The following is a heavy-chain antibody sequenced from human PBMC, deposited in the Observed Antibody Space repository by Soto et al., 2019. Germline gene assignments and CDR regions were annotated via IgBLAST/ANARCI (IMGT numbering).Heavy chain of an antibody. J-gene: IGHJ4*02. D-gene: IGHD4-17*01. CDR3: VKDMKWGGMTTIHYFDS. V-gene: IGHV3-9*02. Sequence: EVQLVESGGGLVQPGRSLRLSCVASGFIADDYAMHWVRQAPGKGLEWVSGISPNSATINYADSVKGRFTISRDNAKNSLFLQMNSLRPEDTAFYYCVKDMKWGGMTTIHYFDSWGQGTLVTVSS. CDR1: GFIADDYA. CDR2: ISPNSATI.